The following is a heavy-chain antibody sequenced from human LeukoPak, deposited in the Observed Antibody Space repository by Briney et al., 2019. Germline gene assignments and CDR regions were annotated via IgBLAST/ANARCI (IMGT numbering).Heavy chain of an antibody. D-gene: IGHD3-22*01. CDR1: GGSFSGYY. J-gene: IGHJ4*02. CDR2: INHSEST. V-gene: IGHV4-34*01. Sequence: SETLSLTCAVYGGSFSGYYWSWIRQPPGKGLEWIGEINHSESTNYNPSLKSRVTISVDTSKNQFSLKLSSVTAADTAVYYCARAPKYYYDSSGHYFDYWGQGTLVTVSS. CDR3: ARAPKYYYDSSGHYFDY.